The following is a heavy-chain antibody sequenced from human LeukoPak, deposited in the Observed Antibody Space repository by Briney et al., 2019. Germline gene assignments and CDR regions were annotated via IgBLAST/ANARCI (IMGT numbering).Heavy chain of an antibody. CDR3: ARDFPIGSPYQLLSGNYYYYYGMDV. CDR1: GGSISSYY. D-gene: IGHD2-2*01. J-gene: IGHJ6*02. V-gene: IGHV4-59*12. Sequence: PSETLSLTCTVSGGSISSYYWSWIRQPPGKGLEWIGYIYYSGSTNYNPSLKSRVTMSVDTSKNQFSLKLSSVTAADTAVYYCARDFPIGSPYQLLSGNYYYYYGMDVWGQGTTVTVSS. CDR2: IYYSGST.